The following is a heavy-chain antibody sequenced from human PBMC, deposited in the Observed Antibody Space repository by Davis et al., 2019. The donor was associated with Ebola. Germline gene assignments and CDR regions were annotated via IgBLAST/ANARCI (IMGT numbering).Heavy chain of an antibody. V-gene: IGHV3-23*01. CDR1: GSVFSNYV. CDR2: LVTSADT. D-gene: IGHD1-26*01. Sequence: GGSLRLSCAASGSVFSNYVMSWVRQAPGKGLEWVSTLVTSADTYYADSVKGRFTISRDNSRNTLYLQMNGLRVEDTAIYYCAKDTSNIWFDIWGQGTMVTVSS. J-gene: IGHJ3*02. CDR3: AKDTSNIWFDI.